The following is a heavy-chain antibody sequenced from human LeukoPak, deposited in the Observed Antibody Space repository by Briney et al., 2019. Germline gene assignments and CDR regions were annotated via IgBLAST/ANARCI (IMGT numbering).Heavy chain of an antibody. J-gene: IGHJ5*02. D-gene: IGHD3-10*01. CDR2: INHSGST. CDR3: ARASAGFDP. V-gene: IGHV4-34*01. CDR1: GGSFSGYY. Sequence: SETLSLTCAVYGGSFSGYYWSWIRQPPGKGLEWIGEINHSGSTNYNPSLKSRVTISVDTSKNQFSLKLSSVTAADTAVYYCARASAGFDPWGQGTLVTVSS.